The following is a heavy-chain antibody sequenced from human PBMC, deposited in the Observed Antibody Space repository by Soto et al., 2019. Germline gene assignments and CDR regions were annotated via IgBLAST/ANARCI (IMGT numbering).Heavy chain of an antibody. CDR3: TREDTATNYYYYGMDV. V-gene: IGHV3-49*04. CDR2: IRSKAYGGTT. D-gene: IGHD5-18*01. Sequence: GGSLRLSCTASGFTFGDYAMSWVRQAPGKGLEWVGFIRSKAYGGTTEYAASVKGRFTISRDDPKSIAYLQMNSLKTEDTAVYYCTREDTATNYYYYGMDVWGQGTTVTVSS. CDR1: GFTFGDYA. J-gene: IGHJ6*02.